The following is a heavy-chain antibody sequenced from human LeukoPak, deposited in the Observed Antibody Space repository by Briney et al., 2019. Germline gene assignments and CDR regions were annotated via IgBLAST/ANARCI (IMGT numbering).Heavy chain of an antibody. CDR3: ARALPLYGSGHAFDI. CDR2: ISSSSSYT. D-gene: IGHD3-10*01. CDR1: GFTFSDYY. V-gene: IGHV3-11*06. J-gene: IGHJ3*02. Sequence: GGSLRLSCAASGFTFSDYYMSWIRQAPGKGLEWVSYISSSSSYTNYADSVKGRFTISRDNAKNSLYLQMNSLRAEDTAVYYCARALPLYGSGHAFDIWGQGTMVTVSS.